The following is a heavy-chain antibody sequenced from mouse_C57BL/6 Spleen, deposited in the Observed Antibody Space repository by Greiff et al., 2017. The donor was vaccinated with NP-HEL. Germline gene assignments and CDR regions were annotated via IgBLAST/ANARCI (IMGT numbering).Heavy chain of an antibody. CDR3: ARGDYWYAGMDY. Sequence: QVQLQQSGTELVKPGASVKLSCKASGYTFTSYWMHWVKQRPGQGLEWIGNINPSNGGTNYNEKFKSKATLTVDKSSSTAYMQLSSLTSEDSAVYYCARGDYWYAGMDYWGQGTSVTVSS. D-gene: IGHD2-13*01. CDR1: GYTFTSYW. J-gene: IGHJ4*01. CDR2: INPSNGGT. V-gene: IGHV1-53*01.